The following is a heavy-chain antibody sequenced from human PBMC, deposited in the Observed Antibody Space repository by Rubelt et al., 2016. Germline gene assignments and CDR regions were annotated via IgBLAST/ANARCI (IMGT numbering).Heavy chain of an antibody. CDR3: ARDHVRSALDY. D-gene: IGHD3-10*01. CDR1: GFTFSSYA. V-gene: IGHV3-23*04. J-gene: IGHJ4*02. CDR2: ISDSGGSK. Sequence: EVQLAESGGDLVQPGGSLRLSCEASGFTFSSYAMSWVRQAPGKGLEWVSAISDSGGSKYYADSVKGRFTISRDNAKNTLYLQMNSLRAEDTAVYYCARDHVRSALDYWGQGTLVTVSS.